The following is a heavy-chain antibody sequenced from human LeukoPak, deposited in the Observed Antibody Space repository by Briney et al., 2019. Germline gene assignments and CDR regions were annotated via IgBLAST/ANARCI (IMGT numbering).Heavy chain of an antibody. V-gene: IGHV3-9*01. CDR1: GFTFDDYA. J-gene: IGHJ4*02. CDR2: ISWNSGSI. CDR3: AKDSGGGFDY. Sequence: GGSLRLSCAASGFTFDDYAMHWVRHAPGKGLEWVSGISWNSGSIGYADSVKGRFTISRDNAKNSLYLQMNSLRAEDTALYYCAKDSGGGFDYWGQGTLVTVSS. D-gene: IGHD3-16*01.